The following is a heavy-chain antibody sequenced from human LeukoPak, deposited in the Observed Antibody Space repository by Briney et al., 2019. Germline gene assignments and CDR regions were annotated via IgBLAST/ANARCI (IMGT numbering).Heavy chain of an antibody. Sequence: SETLSLTCTVSGGSISSYYWSWIRQPPGKGLEWIGYIYHSGSTNYNPSLKSRVTISVDTSKNQFSLKLSSVTAADTAEYYCARVSAGGLFDYWGQGTLVTVSS. D-gene: IGHD1-1*01. V-gene: IGHV4-59*01. CDR1: GGSISSYY. CDR2: IYHSGST. CDR3: ARVSAGGLFDY. J-gene: IGHJ4*02.